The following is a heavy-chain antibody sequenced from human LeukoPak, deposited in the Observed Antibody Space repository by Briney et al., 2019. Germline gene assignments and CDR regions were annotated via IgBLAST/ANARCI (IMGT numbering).Heavy chain of an antibody. CDR1: GFTFSSYG. Sequence: PGGSLRLSCAASGFTFSSYGMHWVRQAPGKGLEWVAVIWYDGSNKYYADSVEGRFTISRDNSKNTLYLQMNSLRAEDTAVYYCARTDTAHYFDYWGQGTLVTVSS. D-gene: IGHD5-18*01. J-gene: IGHJ4*02. CDR2: IWYDGSNK. CDR3: ARTDTAHYFDY. V-gene: IGHV3-33*01.